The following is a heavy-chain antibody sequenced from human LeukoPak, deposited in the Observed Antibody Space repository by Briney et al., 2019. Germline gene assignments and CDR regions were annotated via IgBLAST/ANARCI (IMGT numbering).Heavy chain of an antibody. CDR2: ISYDGSNK. CDR1: GFTFSSYA. Sequence: GGSLRLSCAASGFTFSSYAMHWVRQAPGKGLEWVAVISYDGSNKYYADSVKGRFTISRDNSKNTPYLQMNSLRAEDTAVYYCASCSSSGYYYGCYFDYWGQGTLVTVSS. D-gene: IGHD3-22*01. J-gene: IGHJ4*02. V-gene: IGHV3-30-3*01. CDR3: ASCSSSGYYYGCYFDY.